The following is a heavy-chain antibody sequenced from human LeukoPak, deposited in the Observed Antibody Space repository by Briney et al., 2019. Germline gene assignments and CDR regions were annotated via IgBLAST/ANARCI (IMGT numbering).Heavy chain of an antibody. V-gene: IGHV1-2*02. CDR3: VLVVITTAWFDP. Sequence: GASVTVSCKASGYTFTGYYRHWVRQAPGQGLEWMGWINPNSGGTNYAQKFQGRVTMTRDTYISTAYMELSRLRSDDTAVYYCVLVVITTAWFDPWGQGTLVTVSS. J-gene: IGHJ5*02. CDR2: INPNSGGT. D-gene: IGHD3-22*01. CDR1: GYTFTGYY.